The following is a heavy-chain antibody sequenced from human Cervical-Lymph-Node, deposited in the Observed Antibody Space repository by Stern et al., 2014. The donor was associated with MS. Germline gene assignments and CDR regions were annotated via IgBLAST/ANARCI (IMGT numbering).Heavy chain of an antibody. J-gene: IGHJ6*02. CDR1: GYIFTGYY. CDR2: INPNTGGT. D-gene: IGHD3-3*01. Sequence: VQLGQSGAEVKKPGASVKVSCKTSGYIFTGYYIHWVRQAPGKGLEWMAWINPNTGGTKYAQKFQGRVTMSRDTSISTAYVELSSLTSDDTAVYYCARDQRGITIFGVVTDYYYLGMDVWGQGTTVTVSS. CDR3: ARDQRGITIFGVVTDYYYLGMDV. V-gene: IGHV1-2*02.